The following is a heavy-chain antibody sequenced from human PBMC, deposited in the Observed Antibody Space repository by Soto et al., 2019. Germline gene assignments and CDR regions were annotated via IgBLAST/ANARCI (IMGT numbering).Heavy chain of an antibody. J-gene: IGHJ5*02. CDR3: AREGPGDFWSRFDD. V-gene: IGHV3-30-3*01. Sequence: QVHLVGSGGGVVQPGRSLRLSCAASGFTFNSFAMHWVRQAPGKGLEWVAVISYHGSNKHYADSVEGRFTISRGNSKNTVYLQMNSLRGEDTAVYYCAREGPGDFWSRFDDWGQGTLVTVSS. D-gene: IGHD3-3*01. CDR1: GFTFNSFA. CDR2: ISYHGSNK.